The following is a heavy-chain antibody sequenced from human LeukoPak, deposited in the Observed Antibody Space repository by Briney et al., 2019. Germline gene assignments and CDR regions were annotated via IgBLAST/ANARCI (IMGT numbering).Heavy chain of an antibody. D-gene: IGHD2-2*02. CDR3: ARDAYCSSTSCYSWFDP. CDR2: INPNSGGT. J-gene: IGHJ5*02. CDR1: GYTFTGYY. Sequence: ASVKVSCKASGYTFTGYYMHWVRQAPGQGLEWMGWINPNSGGTNYAQKFQGRVTMTRDTSISTAYMELSRLRSDDTAVYYCARDAYCSSTSCYSWFDPWGQGTLVTVSS. V-gene: IGHV1-2*02.